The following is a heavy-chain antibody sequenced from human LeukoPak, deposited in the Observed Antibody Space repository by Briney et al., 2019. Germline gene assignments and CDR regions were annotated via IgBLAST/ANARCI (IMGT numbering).Heavy chain of an antibody. CDR3: VRELPPVVQYYFDY. CDR1: GFTFSDYG. J-gene: IGHJ4*02. Sequence: GGSLRLSCAASGFTFSDYGMHWVRQAPGKGLEWVAVIWYDGSNKYYADSVKGRFTISRDNSRNTLYLQMNSLRAEDTAVYYCVRELPPVVQYYFDYWGPGTLVTVSS. CDR2: IWYDGSNK. D-gene: IGHD3-22*01. V-gene: IGHV3-33*01.